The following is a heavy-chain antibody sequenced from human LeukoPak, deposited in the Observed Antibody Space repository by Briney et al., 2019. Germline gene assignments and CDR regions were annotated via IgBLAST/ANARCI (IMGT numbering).Heavy chain of an antibody. J-gene: IGHJ6*03. CDR2: IYYSGRT. Sequence: PSETLSLTCTVSGDSISSYYWSWIRQPPGKGLEWIGSIYYSGRTNYNPSLKSRVTISVDTSKSQFSLELSSVTAADTAVYYCARSVEGYCSGGSCYSYSYYMDVWGKGTTVTVSS. D-gene: IGHD2-15*01. CDR1: GDSISSYY. V-gene: IGHV4-59*01. CDR3: ARSVEGYCSGGSCYSYSYYMDV.